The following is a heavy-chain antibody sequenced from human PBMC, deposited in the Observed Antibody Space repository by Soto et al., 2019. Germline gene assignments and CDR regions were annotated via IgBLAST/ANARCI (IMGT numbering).Heavy chain of an antibody. D-gene: IGHD2-15*01. Sequence: EVQLLESGGGLVQPGGSLRLSCTASGFTFFTYAMTWVRQAPGEGLEWVSSITDTGVSTYYADSVKGRFTISRDNSKNTLYLQMNSLRTDDSAVYYCAKDTPVVMFLFDSWGRGTLVTVSS. CDR2: ITDTGVST. CDR3: AKDTPVVMFLFDS. V-gene: IGHV3-23*01. J-gene: IGHJ4*02. CDR1: GFTFFTYA.